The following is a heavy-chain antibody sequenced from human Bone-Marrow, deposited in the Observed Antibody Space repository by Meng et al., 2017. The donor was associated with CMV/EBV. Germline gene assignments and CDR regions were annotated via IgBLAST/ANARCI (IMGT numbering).Heavy chain of an antibody. CDR3: ARICGSTSCPYYYGMDV. J-gene: IGHJ6*02. Sequence: ASVKVSCKASGYTFTAHYFHWVRQAPGQGLEWMGIINPSGGSPTYAQKFQGRVTMTRDTSTSTVYMELSGLRSEDTAVYFCARICGSTSCPYYYGMDVWGQGTTVTVSS. D-gene: IGHD2-2*01. CDR2: INPSGGSP. V-gene: IGHV1-46*01. CDR1: GYTFTAHY.